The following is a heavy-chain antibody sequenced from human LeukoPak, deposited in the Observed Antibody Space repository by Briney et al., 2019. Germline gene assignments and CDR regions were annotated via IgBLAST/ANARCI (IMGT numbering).Heavy chain of an antibody. CDR3: AAYCSSTSCYKAFDI. CDR1: GGSISSGGYY. Sequence: SQTLSLTCTVSGGSISSGGYYWSWIRQPPGKGLEWIGYIYHSGSTYYNPSLKSRVTISVDRSKNQFSLKLSSVTAADTAVYYCAAYCSSTSCYKAFDIWGQGTMVTVSS. CDR2: IYHSGST. D-gene: IGHD2-2*02. J-gene: IGHJ3*02. V-gene: IGHV4-30-2*01.